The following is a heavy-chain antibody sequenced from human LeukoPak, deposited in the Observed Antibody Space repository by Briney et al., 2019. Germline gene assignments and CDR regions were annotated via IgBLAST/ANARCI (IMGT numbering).Heavy chain of an antibody. CDR1: GGSFSGYY. Sequence: SETLSLTCAVYGGSFSGYYWSWIRQPPGKGLEWIGEINHSGSTNYNPSLKSRVTISVDTSKNQFSLKLSSVTAADTAVYYRARVPFITMVRGVIDYWGQGTLVTVSS. CDR2: INHSGST. D-gene: IGHD3-10*01. J-gene: IGHJ4*02. V-gene: IGHV4-34*01. CDR3: ARVPFITMVRGVIDY.